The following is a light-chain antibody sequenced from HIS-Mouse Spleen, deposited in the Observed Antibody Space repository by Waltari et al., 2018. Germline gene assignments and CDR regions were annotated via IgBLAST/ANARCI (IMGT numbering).Light chain of an antibody. CDR1: SSYVGGYNY. Sequence: QSALTQPASVSGSPGQSITIPCTGTSSYVGGYNYVSWYQPHPGKAPKLMIYDVSNRPSGVSNRFSGSKSGNTASLTISGLQAEDEADYYCSSYTSSSFNVVFGGGTKLTVL. J-gene: IGLJ2*01. CDR2: DVS. V-gene: IGLV2-14*03. CDR3: SSYTSSSFNVV.